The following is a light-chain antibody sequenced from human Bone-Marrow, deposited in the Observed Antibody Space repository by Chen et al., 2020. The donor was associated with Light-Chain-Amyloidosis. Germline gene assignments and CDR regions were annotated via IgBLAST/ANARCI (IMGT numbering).Light chain of an antibody. V-gene: IGKV2-30*02. CDR1: QSLVHSNGNTY. CDR3: MQGTHWPPFT. J-gene: IGKJ3*01. CDR2: QVS. Sequence: DLVLPQSPLSLPVTLGQPASISCRASQSLVHSNGNTYLNWFQQRPGQSPRRLIYQVSNRDSGVPDRFSGSGSGTDFTLKISKVEAEDVGVYYCMQGTHWPPFTFGPGTKVDIK.